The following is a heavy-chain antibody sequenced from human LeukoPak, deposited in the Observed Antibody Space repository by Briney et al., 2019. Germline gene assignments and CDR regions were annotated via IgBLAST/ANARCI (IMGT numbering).Heavy chain of an antibody. CDR3: ARSSYCSSTSCYRPHYYYYMDV. J-gene: IGHJ6*03. D-gene: IGHD2-2*02. CDR1: GGTFSSYA. Sequence: ASVKVSCKASGGTFSSYAISWVRQAPGQGLEWMGGVIPIFGTANYAQKFQGRVTITADESTSTAYMELSSLRSEDTAVYYCARSSYCSSTSCYRPHYYYYMDVWGKGTTVTVSS. V-gene: IGHV1-69*13. CDR2: VIPIFGTA.